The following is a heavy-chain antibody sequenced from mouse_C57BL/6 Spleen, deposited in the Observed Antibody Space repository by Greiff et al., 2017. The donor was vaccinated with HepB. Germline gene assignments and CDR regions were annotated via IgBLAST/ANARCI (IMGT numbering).Heavy chain of an antibody. V-gene: IGHV1-64*01. CDR2: IHPNSGST. CDR3: ARPIYDGYYWFAY. D-gene: IGHD2-3*01. J-gene: IGHJ3*01. CDR1: GYTFTSYW. Sequence: QVQLQQPGAELVKPGASVKLSCKASGYTFTSYWMHWVKQRPGQGLEWIGMIHPNSGSTNYNEKFKSKATLTVDKSSSTAYMQLSSLTSEDSAVYYCARPIYDGYYWFAYWGQGTLVTVSA.